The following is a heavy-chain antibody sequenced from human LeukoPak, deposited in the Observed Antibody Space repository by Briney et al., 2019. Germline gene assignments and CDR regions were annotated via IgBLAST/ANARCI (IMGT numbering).Heavy chain of an antibody. CDR2: IYYSGST. V-gene: IGHV4-31*03. CDR1: GGSISSGGYY. CDR3: ARGNYGSGISY. J-gene: IGHJ4*02. Sequence: SETLSLTCTVSGGSISSGGYYWSWIRQHPGKGLEWIGYIYYSGSTYYNPSLKSRVTISVDTSKNQFSLKLSSVTAADTAVYYCARGNYGSGISYWGQGTLVTVSS. D-gene: IGHD3-10*01.